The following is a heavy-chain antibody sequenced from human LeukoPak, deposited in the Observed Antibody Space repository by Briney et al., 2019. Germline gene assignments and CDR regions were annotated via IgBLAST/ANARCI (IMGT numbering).Heavy chain of an antibody. CDR3: APAASYYDFWSGYS. CDR2: ISSTSSSI. Sequence: GGSLRLSCVASGFTFSSYSMNWVRQAPGKGLEWVSFISSTSSSIYYAESVRGRFTISRDNAKNSLYLQMNSLRAEDTAVYYCAPAASYYDFWSGYSWGQGTLVTVSS. CDR1: GFTFSSYS. D-gene: IGHD3-3*01. V-gene: IGHV3-21*01. J-gene: IGHJ5*02.